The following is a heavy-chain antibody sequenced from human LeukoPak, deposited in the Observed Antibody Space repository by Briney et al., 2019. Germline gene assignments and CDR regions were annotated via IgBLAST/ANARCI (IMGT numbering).Heavy chain of an antibody. CDR3: ARYTKLAAAGRSDAFDI. CDR2: IYSGGST. V-gene: IGHV3-53*01. J-gene: IGHJ3*02. Sequence: GGSLRLSCAASGFTFSSYSMNWVRQAPGKGLEWVSVIYSGGSTYYADSVKGRFTISRDNSKNTLYLQMNSLRAEDTAVYYCARYTKLAAAGRSDAFDIWGQGTMVTVSS. D-gene: IGHD6-13*01. CDR1: GFTFSSYS.